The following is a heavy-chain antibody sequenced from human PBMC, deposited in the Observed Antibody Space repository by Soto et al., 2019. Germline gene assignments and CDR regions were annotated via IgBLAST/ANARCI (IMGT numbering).Heavy chain of an antibody. CDR2: IYYSGST. CDR3: AREGFGQTDDYYYGMDV. V-gene: IGHV4-59*01. J-gene: IGHJ6*02. D-gene: IGHD3-3*01. Sequence: PSETLSLTCTVSGGSISSYYWSWIRQPPGKGLEWIGYIYYSGSTNYNPSLKSRVTISVDTSKNQFSLKLSSVTAADTAVYYCAREGFGQTDDYYYGMDVWGQGTTVTVSS. CDR1: GGSISSYY.